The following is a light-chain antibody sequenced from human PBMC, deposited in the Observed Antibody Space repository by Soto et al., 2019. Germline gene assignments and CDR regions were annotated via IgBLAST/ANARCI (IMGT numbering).Light chain of an antibody. CDR2: DTS. CDR3: LLFYNGVGV. Sequence: QAVVTQESSLTVSPGGTVTLTCGSSTGAVTSGHYPYWFQQEPGQVPRTLIHDTSNKHSWTPARFSGSLLGGKAALTLSGAQPEDEADYYGLLFYNGVGVFGGGTKLTFL. V-gene: IGLV7-46*01. CDR1: TGAVTSGHY. J-gene: IGLJ2*01.